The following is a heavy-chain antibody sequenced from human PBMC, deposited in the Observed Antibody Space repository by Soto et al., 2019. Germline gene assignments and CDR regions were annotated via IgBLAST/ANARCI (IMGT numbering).Heavy chain of an antibody. CDR1: GYTFSSYW. Sequence: EVQLVESGGGLVQPGGSLRLSCAASGYTFSSYWMSWVRQAPGKGLEWVANIKQDGSEKYYVDSVKGRFTISRDNAKNSLYLQMNSLRAEDTAVYYCARGYSDGEMGFGYWGQGTLVTVSS. CDR2: IKQDGSEK. J-gene: IGHJ4*02. D-gene: IGHD5-18*01. CDR3: ARGYSDGEMGFGY. V-gene: IGHV3-7*05.